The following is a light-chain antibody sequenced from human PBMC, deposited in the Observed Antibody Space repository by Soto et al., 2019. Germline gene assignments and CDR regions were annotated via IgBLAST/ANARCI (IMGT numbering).Light chain of an antibody. CDR1: QGIRND. V-gene: IGKV1-6*01. CDR3: LQDYDAPLT. Sequence: DRVTITGRARQGIRNDLGWYQQKPGKAPKLLIYAATTLPRGVPSRFSARGSGTDVKRASSGLQHEDFATDVCLQDYDAPLTFGGGTKVDI. J-gene: IGKJ4*01. CDR2: AAT.